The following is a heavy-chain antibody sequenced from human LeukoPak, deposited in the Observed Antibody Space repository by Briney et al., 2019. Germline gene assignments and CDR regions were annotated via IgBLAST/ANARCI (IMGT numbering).Heavy chain of an antibody. D-gene: IGHD3-10*01. Sequence: GGSLRLSCAASGFTFSDYYMSWIRQAPGKGLEWVSYISSSGSTIYYADSVKGRFTISRDNAKNSLYLQMNSLRAEDTAVYYCARDPITWLWFGELHGMDVWGQGTTVTVSS. CDR1: GFTFSDYY. V-gene: IGHV3-11*01. CDR3: ARDPITWLWFGELHGMDV. CDR2: ISSSGSTI. J-gene: IGHJ6*02.